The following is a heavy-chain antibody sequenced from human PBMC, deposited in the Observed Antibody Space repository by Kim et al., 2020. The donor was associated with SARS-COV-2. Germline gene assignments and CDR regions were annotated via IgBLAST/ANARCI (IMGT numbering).Heavy chain of an antibody. D-gene: IGHD3-9*01. CDR1: GFIFSNFL. V-gene: IGHV3-64D*06. J-gene: IGHJ6*02. CDR3: AKEMNDILTGYPGGMDV. Sequence: GGSLRLSCSASGFIFSNFLMHWVRQVPGKGLEFVSAITSNGGSTSYADSVKGRFTISRDNSKNTLYLQMSSLRAVDTAVYYCAKEMNDILTGYPGGMDVWGRGSTVTVSS. CDR2: ITSNGGST.